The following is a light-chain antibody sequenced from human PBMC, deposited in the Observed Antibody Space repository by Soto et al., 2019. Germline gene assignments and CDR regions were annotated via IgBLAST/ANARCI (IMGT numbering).Light chain of an antibody. V-gene: IGLV1-51*01. J-gene: IGLJ3*02. CDR3: GTWDSSLSGGWV. CDR2: DNN. CDR1: SSNIGNNY. Sequence: QSVLTQPPSVSAAPGQKVTISCSGSSSNIGNNYVSWYQQLPGTAPKLLIYDNNKRPSGIPDRFSGSTSGTSATLGITGLQTGDEADYYCGTWDSSLSGGWVFGGGTKVTVL.